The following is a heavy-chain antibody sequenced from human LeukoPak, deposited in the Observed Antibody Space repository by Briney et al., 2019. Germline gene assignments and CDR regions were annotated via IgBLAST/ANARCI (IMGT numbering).Heavy chain of an antibody. CDR3: ARRSIVVVPAAPAFDY. D-gene: IGHD2-2*01. Sequence: PSETLSLTCTVSSGSISSSSYYWGWIRQPPGKGLEWIGSIYYSGSTYYNPSLKSRVTISVDTSNNQFSLKLSSVTAADTAVYYCARRSIVVVPAAPAFDYWGQGTLVTVSS. J-gene: IGHJ4*02. CDR1: SGSISSSSYY. CDR2: IYYSGST. V-gene: IGHV4-39*01.